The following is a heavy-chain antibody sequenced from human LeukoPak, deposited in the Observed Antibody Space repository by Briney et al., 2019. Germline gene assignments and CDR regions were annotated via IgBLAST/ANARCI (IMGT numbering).Heavy chain of an antibody. Sequence: PGRSLRLSCTASGFTFGDYAMSWVRQAPGRGLEWVGFIRSKAYGGTTEYAASVKGRFTISRDDSKSIAYLQMNSLKTEDTAIYYCTTYSSNPRPIPRFDYWGQGTLVSVSS. CDR1: GFTFGDYA. J-gene: IGHJ4*02. V-gene: IGHV3-49*04. CDR2: IRSKAYGGTT. CDR3: TTYSSNPRPIPRFDY. D-gene: IGHD6-13*01.